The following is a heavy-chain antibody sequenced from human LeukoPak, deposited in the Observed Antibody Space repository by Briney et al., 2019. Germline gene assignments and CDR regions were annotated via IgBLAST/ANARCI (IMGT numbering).Heavy chain of an antibody. D-gene: IGHD2-2*01. CDR1: GFTFSSYA. V-gene: IGHV3-7*01. CDR2: IKQDGSEK. J-gene: IGHJ3*02. CDR3: AREAGLLWREDAFDI. Sequence: GGSLRLSCAASGFTFSSYAMSWVRQAPGKGLVWVANIKQDGSEKYYVDSVKGRFTISRDNSKNTLYLQMNSLRAEDTAVYYCAREAGLLWREDAFDIWGQGTMVTVSS.